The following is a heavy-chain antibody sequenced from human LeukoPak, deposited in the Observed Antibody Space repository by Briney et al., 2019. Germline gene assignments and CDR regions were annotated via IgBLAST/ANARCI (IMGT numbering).Heavy chain of an antibody. V-gene: IGHV1-2*02. CDR1: GYTFTGYY. CDR3: ARDGTVTTNYYYYYGMDV. Sequence: ASVKVSCKASGYTFTGYYMHWVRQAPGQGLEWMGWINPNSGGTNYAQEFQGRVTMTRDTSISTAYMELSRLRSDDTAVYYCARDGTVTTNYYYYYGMDVWGQGTTVTVSS. D-gene: IGHD4-11*01. CDR2: INPNSGGT. J-gene: IGHJ6*02.